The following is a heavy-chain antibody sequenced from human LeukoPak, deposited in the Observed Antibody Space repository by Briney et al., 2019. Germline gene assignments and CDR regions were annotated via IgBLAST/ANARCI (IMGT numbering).Heavy chain of an antibody. CDR3: ARGANYYDSSGYLNDY. CDR1: GFTVSSNY. D-gene: IGHD3-22*01. Sequence: GGSLRLSCAASGFTVSSNYMSWVRQAPGKGLEWVANIKQDGSEKYYVDSVKGRFTISRDNAKNPLYLQMNSLRAEDTAVYYCARGANYYDSSGYLNDYWGQGTLVTVTS. J-gene: IGHJ4*02. CDR2: IKQDGSEK. V-gene: IGHV3-7*01.